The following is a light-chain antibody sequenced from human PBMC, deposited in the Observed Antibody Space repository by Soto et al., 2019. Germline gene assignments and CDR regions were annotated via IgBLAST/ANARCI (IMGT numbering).Light chain of an antibody. CDR2: GAS. J-gene: IGKJ1*01. V-gene: IGKV3-20*01. CDR1: QSVSSSH. CDR3: QQYGSSPET. Sequence: EIMLTQSPGTLSLSPGERVTLSCRASQSVSSSHLAWYQQKPGQAPRLFIYGASSRATGIPDRFSGSGSGTDFTLTISRLEPEDFAVYYCQQYGSSPETFGQGTKVDIK.